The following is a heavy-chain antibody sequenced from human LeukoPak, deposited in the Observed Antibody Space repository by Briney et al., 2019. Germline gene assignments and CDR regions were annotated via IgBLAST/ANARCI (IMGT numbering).Heavy chain of an antibody. V-gene: IGHV3-30-3*01. Sequence: GGSLRLSCAASGFTFSSYAMHWVRQAPGKGLEWVAVISYDGSNKYYADSVEGRFTISRDNSKNTLYLQMNSLRAEDTAVYYCARDPRGNFPYFDYWGQGTLVTVSS. CDR3: ARDPRGNFPYFDY. J-gene: IGHJ4*02. CDR1: GFTFSSYA. D-gene: IGHD4-23*01. CDR2: ISYDGSNK.